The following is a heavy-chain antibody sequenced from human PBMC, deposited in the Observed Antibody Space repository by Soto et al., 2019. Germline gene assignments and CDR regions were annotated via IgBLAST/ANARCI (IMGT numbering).Heavy chain of an antibody. CDR2: IFDSGTT. Sequence: SETLSLTCTVSGGSSTSVYSCWSWIRQPPGEGLEWIGHIFDSGTTYTNPSLRSQVAISLDTSKNHFSLTLSSVTAADTAVYYCARGPSGDKVHYWGQGALVTVSS. J-gene: IGHJ4*02. V-gene: IGHV4-30-4*01. D-gene: IGHD7-27*01. CDR1: GGSSTSVYSC. CDR3: ARGPSGDKVHY.